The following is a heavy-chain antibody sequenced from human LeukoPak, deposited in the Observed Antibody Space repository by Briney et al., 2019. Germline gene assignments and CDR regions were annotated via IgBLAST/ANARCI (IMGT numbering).Heavy chain of an antibody. CDR2: ISYDGSNK. D-gene: IGHD6-19*01. Sequence: PGRSLRLSCAASGFTFSSYGMHWVRQAPGKGLEWVAVISYDGSNKYYADSVKGRFTISRDNSKNTLYLQMNSLRAEDTAVYYCARVWVIAVAGTVDYWGQGTQVTVSS. CDR1: GFTFSSYG. J-gene: IGHJ4*02. V-gene: IGHV3-30*03. CDR3: ARVWVIAVAGTVDY.